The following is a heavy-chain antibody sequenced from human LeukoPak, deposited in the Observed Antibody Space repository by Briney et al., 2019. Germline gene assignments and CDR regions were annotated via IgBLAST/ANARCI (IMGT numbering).Heavy chain of an antibody. J-gene: IGHJ4*02. CDR3: AGFYGSVTYTYFDS. CDR2: IFYSGSA. D-gene: IGHD3-10*01. V-gene: IGHV4-39*01. Sequence: SETLPLTCTVSGVSISNTGYYWGWVRQPPGKGLEWIGTIFYSGSAYYTPSLRSRVSMSLDTSKNQFSLNLNSVTAADTAPYFCAGFYGSVTYTYFDSWGQGTLVTVSS. CDR1: GVSISNTGYY.